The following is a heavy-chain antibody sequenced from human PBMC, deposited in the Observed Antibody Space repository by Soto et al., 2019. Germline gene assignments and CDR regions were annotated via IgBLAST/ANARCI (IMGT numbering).Heavy chain of an antibody. CDR2: INPATGAA. CDR1: GYPVTAYY. V-gene: IGHV1-2*02. CDR3: ARGGGVGVAGSAAFDM. J-gene: IGHJ3*02. Sequence: QLHLVQSGAVVKKPGASVTVSCSASGYPVTAYYMHWVRQAPGRGLEWMGGINPATGAAKYTQTFQGRVTMTMDPSTSTVFMEMSGLTSADPAVFYCARGGGVGVAGSAAFDMWGQGTLVTVSS. D-gene: IGHD3-3*01.